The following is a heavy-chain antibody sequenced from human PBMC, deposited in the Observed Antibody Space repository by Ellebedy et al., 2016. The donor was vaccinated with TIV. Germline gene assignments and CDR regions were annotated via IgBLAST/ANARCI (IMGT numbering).Heavy chain of an antibody. Sequence: AASVKVSCKASGDILSSYAISWVRQAPGQGLEWMGGVIPIIGAVNYAQDFQGRVTITADAFTYTSHMLLSSLRSDDTAIYYRVRIEDGGWALDHWGQGTLVTVSS. J-gene: IGHJ4*02. V-gene: IGHV1-69*13. D-gene: IGHD6-19*01. CDR1: GDILSSYA. CDR2: VIPIIGAV. CDR3: VRIEDGGWALDH.